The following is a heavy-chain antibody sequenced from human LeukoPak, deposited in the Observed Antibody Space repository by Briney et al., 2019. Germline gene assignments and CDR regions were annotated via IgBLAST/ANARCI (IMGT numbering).Heavy chain of an antibody. CDR2: ISGSGGKT. Sequence: GGSLRLSCVASGYTFSSYGMNWVRQAPGKGLEWVAEISGSGGKTYSADSVKGRFTFSRDNSKNTLYVEMNSLRVEDTAVYCCAKGDFWSGPSAFHIWGQGTMVIVSS. J-gene: IGHJ3*02. D-gene: IGHD3-3*01. V-gene: IGHV3-23*01. CDR3: AKGDFWSGPSAFHI. CDR1: GYTFSSYG.